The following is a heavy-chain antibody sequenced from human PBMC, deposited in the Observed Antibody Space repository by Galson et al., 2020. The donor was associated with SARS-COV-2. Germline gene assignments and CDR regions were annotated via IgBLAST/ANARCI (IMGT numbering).Heavy chain of an antibody. CDR1: GGSIKNYY. D-gene: IGHD3-22*01. Sequence: ETSETLSLTCTVSGGSIKNYYWSWIRQPPGKGPEWIGFIYYTGSTKYNPSLKSRVTISVDTSENQVSLKLNSVTAADTAVYYCARTMVVVSYHMDVWGQGTAGAVSS. CDR3: ARTMVVVSYHMDV. CDR2: IYYTGST. J-gene: IGHJ6*02. V-gene: IGHV4-59*08.